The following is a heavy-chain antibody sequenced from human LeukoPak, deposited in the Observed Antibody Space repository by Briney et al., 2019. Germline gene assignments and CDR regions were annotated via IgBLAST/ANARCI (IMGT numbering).Heavy chain of an antibody. CDR2: ISSSGSTI. Sequence: GGSLRLSCAASGFTFSDYYMSWIRQAPGKGLEWVSYISSSGSTIYYADSVKGRFTISRDNAKNSLYLQMNSLRAEDTAVYYCARDPKYQLLSPDYWGQGTLVTVSS. CDR3: ARDPKYQLLSPDY. D-gene: IGHD2-2*01. J-gene: IGHJ4*02. V-gene: IGHV3-11*01. CDR1: GFTFSDYY.